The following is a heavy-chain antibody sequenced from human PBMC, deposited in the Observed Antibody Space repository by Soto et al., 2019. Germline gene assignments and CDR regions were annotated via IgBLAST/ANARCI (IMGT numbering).Heavy chain of an antibody. CDR1: GFTFSSYG. CDR2: ISYDGSNK. D-gene: IGHD3-22*01. CDR3: LRENNYYDSSGYQPFDY. V-gene: IGHV3-30*03. J-gene: IGHJ4*02. Sequence: GGSLRLSXAASGFTFSSYGMHWVRQAPGKGLEWVAVISYDGSNKYYADSVKGRFTISRDNSKNTLYLQMNSLRAEDTAVYYCLRENNYYDSSGYQPFDYWGQGTLVTVSS.